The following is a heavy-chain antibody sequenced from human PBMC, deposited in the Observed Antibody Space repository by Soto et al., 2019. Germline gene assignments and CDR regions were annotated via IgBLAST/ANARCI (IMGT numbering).Heavy chain of an antibody. D-gene: IGHD3-16*01. Sequence: EVQLVESGGGVVQPGGSLRLSCAASGFIVSTKYMSWVRQAPGKGLEWVSVIYSGGSTFYADSVRGRFTISRDNSKNTVNLQMNSLRAEDTAVYYCARDPWAADYWGQGTLVTVSS. CDR1: GFIVSTKY. J-gene: IGHJ4*02. CDR3: ARDPWAADY. CDR2: IYSGGST. V-gene: IGHV3-66*01.